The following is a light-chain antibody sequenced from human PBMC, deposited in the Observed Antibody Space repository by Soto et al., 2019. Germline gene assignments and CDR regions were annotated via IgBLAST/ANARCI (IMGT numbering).Light chain of an antibody. V-gene: IGLV1-44*01. CDR2: SNN. Sequence: QSVLTQPPSASGTPGQRVSISCSGGSSNIGSTAVDWYYQVPGTAPKLLIYSNNERPSGVPDRFSGSKSGTSASLAISGLQSEDEGYDFCATWDYDLSGVVFGGGTKLTVL. CDR1: SSNIGSTA. J-gene: IGLJ2*01. CDR3: ATWDYDLSGVV.